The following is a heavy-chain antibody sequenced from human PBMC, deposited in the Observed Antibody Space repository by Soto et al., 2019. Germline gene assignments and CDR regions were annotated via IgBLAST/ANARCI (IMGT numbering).Heavy chain of an antibody. CDR2: ISSSGSTI. D-gene: IGHD6-13*01. CDR3: ARVARLNSSPQRAHHYYREV. J-gene: IGHJ6*03. V-gene: IGHV3-11*01. Sequence: QVQLVESGGGLVKPGGSLRLSCAASGFTFSDYYMSWIRQAPGKGLEWVSYISSSGSTIYYADSVKGRFTISRDNVNNSLYLQKNILRAADTAVYYCARVARLNSSPQRAHHYYREVLGKGTTVTLSS. CDR1: GFTFSDYY.